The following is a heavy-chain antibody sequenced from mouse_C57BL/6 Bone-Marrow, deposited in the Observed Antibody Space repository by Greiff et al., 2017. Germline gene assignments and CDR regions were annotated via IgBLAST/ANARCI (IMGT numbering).Heavy chain of an antibody. Sequence: EVKLVESGGGLVQSGRSLRLSCATSGFTFSDFYMEWVRQAPGKGLEWIAASRNKANDYTTEYSASVKGRFIVSRDTSQSILYLQMNALRAEDTAIYCCARDAGGYGSSYDAMDYWGQGTSVTVSS. J-gene: IGHJ4*01. V-gene: IGHV7-1*01. D-gene: IGHD1-1*01. CDR2: SRNKANDYTT. CDR3: ARDAGGYGSSYDAMDY. CDR1: GFTFSDFY.